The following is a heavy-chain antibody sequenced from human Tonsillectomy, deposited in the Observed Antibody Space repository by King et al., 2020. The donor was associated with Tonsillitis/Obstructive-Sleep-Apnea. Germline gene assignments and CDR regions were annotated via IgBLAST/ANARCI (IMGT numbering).Heavy chain of an antibody. D-gene: IGHD3-22*01. CDR3: AHSSYYYDSSGYLYFDY. CDR2: IYWDDDK. Sequence: ITLKESGPTLVKPTPTLTLTCTFSGFSLSTSGVCVGWIRPPPVKALAWLALIYWDDDKRSSPSLKSRLTITKDTSNHQVVLTMTNMDPVDTATYYCAHSSYYYDSSGYLYFDYWGQGTLVTVSS. CDR1: GFSLSTSGVC. J-gene: IGHJ4*02. V-gene: IGHV2-5*02.